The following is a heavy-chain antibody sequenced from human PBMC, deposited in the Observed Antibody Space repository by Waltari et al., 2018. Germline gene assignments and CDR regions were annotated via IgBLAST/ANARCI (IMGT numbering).Heavy chain of an antibody. CDR1: GFTVSSNY. D-gene: IGHD3-3*01. CDR2: IYSGGST. Sequence: EVQLVESGGGLIQPGGSLRLSCAASGFTVSSNYMSWVRQAPGKGLEWVSVIYSGGSTYYADSVKGRFTISRDNSKNTLYLQMNSLRAEDTAVYYCARVSTYYDFWSGYSTPNWFDPWGQGTLVTVSS. CDR3: ARVSTYYDFWSGYSTPNWFDP. J-gene: IGHJ5*02. V-gene: IGHV3-53*01.